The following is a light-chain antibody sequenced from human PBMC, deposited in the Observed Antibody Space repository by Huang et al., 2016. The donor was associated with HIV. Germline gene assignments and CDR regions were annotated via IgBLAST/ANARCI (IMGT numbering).Light chain of an antibody. V-gene: IGKV1-5*03. Sequence: DIQMTQSPSTLSASVGDRVTIIGRASQSVRSWLAWYQQKPGKAPKLLIDQASTLQNGVPSRFSGSGSGTEFTLTISSLQPDDFATYYCQQYSSYIQWTFGQGTKVEI. J-gene: IGKJ1*01. CDR3: QQYSSYIQWT. CDR2: QAS. CDR1: QSVRSW.